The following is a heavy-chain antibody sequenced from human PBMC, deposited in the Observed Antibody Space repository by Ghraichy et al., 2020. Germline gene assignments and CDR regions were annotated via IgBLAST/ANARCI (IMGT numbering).Heavy chain of an antibody. D-gene: IGHD5-12*01. CDR2: INSDGSST. V-gene: IGHV3-74*01. J-gene: IGHJ2*01. CDR3: ASQPQREYSGYDDWYFDL. Sequence: GGSLRLSCAASGFTFSSYWMHWVRQAPGKGLVWVSRINSDGSSTSYADSVKGRFTISRDNAKNTLYLQMNSLRAEDTAVYYCASQPQREYSGYDDWYFDLWGRGTLVTVSS. CDR1: GFTFSSYW.